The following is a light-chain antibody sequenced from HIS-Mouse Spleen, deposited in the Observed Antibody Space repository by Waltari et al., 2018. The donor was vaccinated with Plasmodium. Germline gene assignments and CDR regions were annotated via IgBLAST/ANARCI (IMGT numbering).Light chain of an antibody. CDR2: GAA. J-gene: IGKJ5*01. CDR3: QQYGSSPIT. Sequence: ELVLTQSPGTLSLSPGERATLSCRARQSVSSSYLAWYQQKPGQAPRLLIYGAASRATGIPDRFSGSGCGTDFTITISRLEPEDFAVYYCQQYGSSPITFGQGTRLEIK. V-gene: IGKV3-20*01. CDR1: QSVSSSY.